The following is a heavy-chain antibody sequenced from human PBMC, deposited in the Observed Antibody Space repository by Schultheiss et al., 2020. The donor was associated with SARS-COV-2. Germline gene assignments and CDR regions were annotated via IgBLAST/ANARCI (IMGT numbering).Heavy chain of an antibody. Sequence: SETLSLTCAVYGGSFSGYYWSWIRQPSGKGLEWIGSIYHSGSTYYNPSLKSRVTISVDRSKNQFSLKLSSVTAADTAVYYCARWRTPGYYFDYWGQGTLVTVSS. V-gene: IGHV4-34*01. CDR3: ARWRTPGYYFDY. D-gene: IGHD1-14*01. J-gene: IGHJ4*02. CDR2: IYHSGST. CDR1: GGSFSGYY.